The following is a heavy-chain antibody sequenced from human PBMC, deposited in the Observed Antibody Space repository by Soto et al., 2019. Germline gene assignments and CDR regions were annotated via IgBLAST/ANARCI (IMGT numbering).Heavy chain of an antibody. V-gene: IGHV4-39*01. CDR2: IYYSGST. D-gene: IGHD2-2*02. J-gene: IGHJ4*02. CDR3: LGYCSSTSCYTLDY. CDR1: GGSISSSSYY. Sequence: SETLSLTCTVSGGSISSSSYYWGWIRQPPGKGLEWIGSIYYSGSTYYNPSLKSRVTISVDTSKNQFSLKLSFVTAADTAVYYCLGYCSSTSCYTLDYWGQGTLVTVSS.